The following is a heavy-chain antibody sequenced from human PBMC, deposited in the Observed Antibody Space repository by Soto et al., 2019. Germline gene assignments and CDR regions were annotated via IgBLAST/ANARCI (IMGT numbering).Heavy chain of an antibody. V-gene: IGHV4-31*03. CDR2: IYYSGST. CDR1: GGSISSGGYY. D-gene: IGHD4-4*01. Sequence: SETLSLTCTVSGGSISSGGYYWSWIRQHPGKGLEWIGYIYYSGSTYYNPSLKSRVTISVDTSKNQFSLKLSSVTAADTAVYYCARGTTVSPSSVYNWFDPWGQGTRVTVAS. CDR3: ARGTTVSPSSVYNWFDP. J-gene: IGHJ5*02.